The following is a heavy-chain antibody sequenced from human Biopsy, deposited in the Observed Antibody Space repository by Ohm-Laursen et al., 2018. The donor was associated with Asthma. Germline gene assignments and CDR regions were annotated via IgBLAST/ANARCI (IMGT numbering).Heavy chain of an antibody. CDR2: ISYDGSNK. Sequence: LSLTCAASGFTFSSFGMHWVRQAPGKGLEWVACISYDGSNKYYADSVKGRSTISRDNSKNTLYLQMNSLRAADTAVYYCSREEPTSGWYQGSILRWGQGTLVTVSS. V-gene: IGHV3-30*03. D-gene: IGHD6-19*01. J-gene: IGHJ4*02. CDR1: GFTFSSFG. CDR3: SREEPTSGWYQGSILR.